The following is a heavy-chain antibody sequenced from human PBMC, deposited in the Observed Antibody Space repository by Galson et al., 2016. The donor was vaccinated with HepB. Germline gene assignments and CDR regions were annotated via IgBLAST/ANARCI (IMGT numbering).Heavy chain of an antibody. CDR3: ARDPRKTRYQLLEIYYYYYAMDV. D-gene: IGHD2-2*01. J-gene: IGHJ6*02. CDR2: ISAYNGNT. CDR1: GYTFTTYG. Sequence: SVKVSCKASGYTFTTYGISWVRQAPGQGLEWMGWISAYNGNTNYAQKLQGRVTMTTDTSTSTAYMELRSLRSDDTAVYYCARDPRKTRYQLLEIYYYYYAMDVWGQGTTVTVPS. V-gene: IGHV1-18*01.